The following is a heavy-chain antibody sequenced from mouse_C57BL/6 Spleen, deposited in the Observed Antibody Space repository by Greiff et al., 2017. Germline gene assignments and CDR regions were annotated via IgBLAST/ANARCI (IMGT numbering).Heavy chain of an antibody. D-gene: IGHD1-1*01. Sequence: QVTLKVSGPGILQPSQTLSLTCSFSGFSLSTFGMGVGWIRQPSGKGLEWLAHIWWDDDKYYNPARKSRLTISKDTSKNQVFLKIANVDTADTATYYCARTCPDCGSSYWYVGVWGTGTTVTVSS. CDR2: IWWDDDK. J-gene: IGHJ1*03. CDR3: ARTCPDCGSSYWYVGV. CDR1: GFSLSTFGMG. V-gene: IGHV8-8*01.